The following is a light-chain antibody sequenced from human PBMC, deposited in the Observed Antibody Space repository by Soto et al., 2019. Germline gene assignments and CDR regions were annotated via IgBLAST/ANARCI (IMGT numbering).Light chain of an antibody. CDR1: QSLLHSDGKTY. Sequence: DIVMTQTPLSLSVTPGQPASISCKSSQSLLHSDGKTYLYWYLQKPGQPPQLLIYEVSSLQSGVPSRFSGSGSGTDFTLTISSLQPEDFATYYCQQSYSTQWTFGQGTKVDIK. CDR2: EVS. J-gene: IGKJ1*01. CDR3: QQSYSTQWT. V-gene: IGKV2-29*01.